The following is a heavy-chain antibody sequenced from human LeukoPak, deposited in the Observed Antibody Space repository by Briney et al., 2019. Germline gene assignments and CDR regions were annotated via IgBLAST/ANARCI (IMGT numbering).Heavy chain of an antibody. V-gene: IGHV3-23*01. CDR2: ISGSGGST. CDR1: GFTFSSYA. CDR3: AKSFIAAIYGMDV. Sequence: GGSLRLSCAASGFTFSSYAMSWVRQAPGKGLGWVSAISGSGGSTYYADSVKGRFTISRDNSKNTLYLQMNSLRAEDTAVYYCAKSFIAAIYGMDVWGQGTTVTVSS. J-gene: IGHJ6*02. D-gene: IGHD6-13*01.